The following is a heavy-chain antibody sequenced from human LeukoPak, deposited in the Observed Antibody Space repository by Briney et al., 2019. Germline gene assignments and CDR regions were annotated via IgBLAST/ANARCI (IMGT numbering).Heavy chain of an antibody. V-gene: IGHV4-59*01. CDR2: IYYSGST. CDR1: GGSISSYY. J-gene: IGHJ4*02. D-gene: IGHD2-15*01. CDR3: ARGWSRQTPDY. Sequence: PSETLSLTCTVSGGSISSYYWSWIRQPPGKGLEWIGYIYYSGSTNYNPSLKSRVTISVDTSKNQFSLKLSSVTAADTAVYYCARGWSRQTPDYWGQGTLVTVSS.